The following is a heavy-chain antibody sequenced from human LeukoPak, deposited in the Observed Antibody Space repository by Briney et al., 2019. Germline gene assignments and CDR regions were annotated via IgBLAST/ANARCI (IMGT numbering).Heavy chain of an antibody. CDR3: ARHSRSLDS. CDR1: GFTFGDHA. Sequence: PGGSLRLSCAASGFTFGDHAMSWVRQAPGKGLEWVGFIRGKVYGETTEYAASVQGRFTISKDDSRTIAYLQMNSLKPEDTAVYYCARHSRSLDSWGQGTLVTVSS. CDR2: IRGKVYGETT. D-gene: IGHD1-26*01. V-gene: IGHV3-49*04. J-gene: IGHJ4*02.